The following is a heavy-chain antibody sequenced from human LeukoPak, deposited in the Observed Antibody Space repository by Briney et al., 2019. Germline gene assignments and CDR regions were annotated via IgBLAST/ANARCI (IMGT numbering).Heavy chain of an antibody. V-gene: IGHV3-30*03. Sequence: GGSLRLSCAASGFTFSGYGMHWVRQAPGKGLEWVTGIAYDGSRKHYADSVKGRFTISRDNSRNTMDLQMNSLRAEDTAVYYCAREGAGTFDYWGQGTLVTVSS. CDR3: AREGAGTFDY. CDR1: GFTFSGYG. D-gene: IGHD1-1*01. J-gene: IGHJ4*02. CDR2: IAYDGSRK.